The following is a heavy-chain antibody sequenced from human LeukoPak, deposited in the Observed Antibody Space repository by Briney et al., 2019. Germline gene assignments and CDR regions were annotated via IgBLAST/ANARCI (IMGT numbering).Heavy chain of an antibody. D-gene: IGHD2-2*01. CDR3: ARDVAVIPAAQKNFFDY. V-gene: IGHV1-46*01. Sequence: ASVKVSCKASGYTFTSYYMHWVRQAPGQGLEWMGIINPSGGGTTYAQNFQGRVTMTRDTSTSTIYMELSSLRSDDTAVYFCARDVAVIPAAQKNFFDYWGQGALVTVSS. CDR1: GYTFTSYY. CDR2: INPSGGGT. J-gene: IGHJ4*02.